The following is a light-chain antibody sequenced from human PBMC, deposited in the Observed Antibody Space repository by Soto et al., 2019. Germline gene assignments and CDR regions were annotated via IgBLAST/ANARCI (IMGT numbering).Light chain of an antibody. CDR2: GAS. J-gene: IGKJ2*01. CDR1: QSVSSS. V-gene: IGKV3-15*01. CDR3: QQYNNGPTYT. Sequence: EIVMTQSPATLSVSPGERATLSCRASQSVSSSLAWYQPKPGQAPRLLIYGASTRATGIPARLSGSGSGTEFTLTISSLQSEDFAVYYCQQYNNGPTYTLGQGTKLEIK.